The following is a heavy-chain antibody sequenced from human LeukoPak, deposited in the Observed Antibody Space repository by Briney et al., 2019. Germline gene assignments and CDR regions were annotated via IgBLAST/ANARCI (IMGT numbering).Heavy chain of an antibody. CDR3: ARRPEYNRSSRWAFDI. V-gene: IGHV4-39*01. CDR1: GDSISNHNDF. D-gene: IGHD1-14*01. J-gene: IGHJ3*02. CDR2: IYTSGRT. Sequence: SETLSLTCTVSGDSISNHNDFWGWIRQPPGKGLAWIASIYTSGRTLFNSSLKSRVALSLDTSKNQVSLKLNSVTTADSAVYYCARRPEYNRSSRWAFDIWGQGTMVIVSS.